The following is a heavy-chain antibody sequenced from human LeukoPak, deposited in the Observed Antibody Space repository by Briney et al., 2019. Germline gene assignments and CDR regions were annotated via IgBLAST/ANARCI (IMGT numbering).Heavy chain of an antibody. V-gene: IGHV1-2*02. CDR1: GYTFTGYY. CDR3: ARAVYPIVGATPGNLVPDY. CDR2: INPNSGGT. Sequence: ASVKVSCKASGYTFTGYYMHWVRQAPGQGLEWMGWINPNSGGTNYAQKFQGRVTMTRDTSISTAYMELSRLRSDDTAVYYCARAVYPIVGATPGNLVPDYWGQGTLVTVSS. J-gene: IGHJ4*02. D-gene: IGHD1-26*01.